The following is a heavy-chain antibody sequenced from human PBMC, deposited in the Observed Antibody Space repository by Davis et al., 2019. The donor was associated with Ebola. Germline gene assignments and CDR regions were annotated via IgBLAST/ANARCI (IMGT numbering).Heavy chain of an antibody. V-gene: IGHV3-9*02. CDR3: AKDRMVYAIADPLFDAFES. CDR1: AFTSGDYA. J-gene: IGHJ3*02. CDR2: ISWHTVQT. Sequence: PGGSLRPSCQPPAFTSGDYAMHWVRQPPGQGLEWVASISWHTVQTVYPDSVKGRFTISRDNAKNSLYLQMNRLRAEDTALNYSAKDRMVYAIADPLFDAFESWGQGTMVTVSS. D-gene: IGHD2-8*01.